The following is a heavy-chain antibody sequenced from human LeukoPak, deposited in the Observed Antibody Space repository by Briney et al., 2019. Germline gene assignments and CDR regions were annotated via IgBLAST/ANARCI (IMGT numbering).Heavy chain of an antibody. CDR3: GSGDYYIEN. CDR1: GFTFSSYG. V-gene: IGHV3-30*03. J-gene: IGHJ4*02. Sequence: GRCLRLSCAASGFTFSSYGMHWVRRAPGKGLEWVAVISYDGSNKYYADSVKGRFTISRDNSKNTLYLQMNSLRADDTAVYYCGSGDYYIENWGQGTLVTVSS. CDR2: ISYDGSNK. D-gene: IGHD1-26*01.